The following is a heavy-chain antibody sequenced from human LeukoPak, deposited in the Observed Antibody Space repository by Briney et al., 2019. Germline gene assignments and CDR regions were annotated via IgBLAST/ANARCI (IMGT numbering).Heavy chain of an antibody. CDR3: AREKVYRGVNYFDY. V-gene: IGHV3-21*01. CDR2: ISSSSSYI. J-gene: IGHJ4*02. Sequence: GGSLRLSRAASGFTFSSYSMNWVRQAPGKGLEWVSSISSSSSYIYYADSVKGRFTISRDNAKNSLYLQMNSLRAEDTAVYYCAREKVYRGVNYFDYWGQGTLVTVSS. CDR1: GFTFSSYS. D-gene: IGHD3-10*01.